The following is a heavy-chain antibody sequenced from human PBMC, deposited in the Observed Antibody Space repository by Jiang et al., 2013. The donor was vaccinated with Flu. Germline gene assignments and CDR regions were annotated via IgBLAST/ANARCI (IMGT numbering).Heavy chain of an antibody. CDR3: ARDSSGDWFDP. CDR1: GGSFSGYY. CDR2: INHSGST. D-gene: IGHD6-25*01. V-gene: IGHV4-34*01. J-gene: IGHJ5*02. Sequence: LLKPSETLSLTCAVYGGSFSGYYWSWIRQPPGKGLEWIGEINHSGSTNYNPSLKSRVTISVDTSKNQFSLKLSSVTAADTAVYYCARDSSGDWFDPWGQGTLVTVSS.